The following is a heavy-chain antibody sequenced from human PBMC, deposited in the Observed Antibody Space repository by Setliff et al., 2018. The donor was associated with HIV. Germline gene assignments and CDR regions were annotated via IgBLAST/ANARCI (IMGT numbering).Heavy chain of an antibody. CDR3: VRRGGGYEEQSYFDY. D-gene: IGHD6-19*01. J-gene: IGHJ4*02. CDR2: IKQDGSAK. V-gene: IGHV3-7*01. Sequence: GGSLRLSCVASGFTFSNYWMSWVRQAPGKGLEWVANIKQDGSAKFYVDSVEGRFTISRDNAQNSLYLQMNSLRAEDTAVYYCVRRGGGYEEQSYFDYWGQGTLVTVSS. CDR1: GFTFSNYW.